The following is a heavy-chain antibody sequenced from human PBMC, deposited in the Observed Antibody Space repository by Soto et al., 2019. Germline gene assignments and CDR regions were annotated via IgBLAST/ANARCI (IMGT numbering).Heavy chain of an antibody. CDR3: ARGLPTSYWYFDL. Sequence: GGSLRLSCAASGFTFSSYGMHWVRQAPGKGLEWVAVIWYDGGNKYYADSVKGRFTISRDNSKNTLYPQMNSLRAEDTAVYYCARGLPTSYWYFDLWGRGTLVTVSS. CDR2: IWYDGGNK. V-gene: IGHV3-33*01. CDR1: GFTFSSYG. J-gene: IGHJ2*01.